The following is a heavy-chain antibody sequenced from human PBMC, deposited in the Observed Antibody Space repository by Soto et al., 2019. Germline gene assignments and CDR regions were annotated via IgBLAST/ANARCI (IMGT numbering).Heavy chain of an antibody. D-gene: IGHD2-21*02. CDR1: EFIFDDSA. CDR3: AKALIGLNRTEAIDI. Sequence: PGGYLRLSSAASEFIFDDSAMPWVRLALGKGLEWVSGISWNSGSIGYADSVKGRFTISRDDAKNSLYLKMNSLTAEDTALYYCAKALIGLNRTEAIDIWGQETMVT. CDR2: ISWNSGSI. J-gene: IGHJ3*02. V-gene: IGHV3-9*01.